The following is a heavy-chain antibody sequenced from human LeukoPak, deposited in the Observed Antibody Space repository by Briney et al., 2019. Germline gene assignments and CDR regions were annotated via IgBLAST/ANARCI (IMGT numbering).Heavy chain of an antibody. CDR3: ARTTAMVTIFDY. CDR2: INAGNGNT. Sequence: ASVKVPCKASGYTSTSYAMHWVRQAPGQRLEWMGWINAGNGNTKYSQKFQGRVTITRDTSASTAYMELSSLRSEDTAVYYCARTTAMVTIFDYWGQGTLVTVSS. D-gene: IGHD5-18*01. CDR1: GYTSTSYA. J-gene: IGHJ4*02. V-gene: IGHV1-3*01.